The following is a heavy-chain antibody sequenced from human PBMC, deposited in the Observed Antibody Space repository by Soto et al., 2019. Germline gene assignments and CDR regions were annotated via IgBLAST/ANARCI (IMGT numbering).Heavy chain of an antibody. V-gene: IGHV3-30*18. CDR2: ISYDGSNK. Sequence: QVQLVESGGGVVQPGRSLRLSCAASGFTFSSYGMHWVRQAPGKGLEWVAVISYDGSNKYYADSVKGRLTISRDNSKNTLYLQMNSLRAEDTAVYYCAKGGDPYYYYGMDVWGQGTTVTVSS. CDR1: GFTFSSYG. CDR3: AKGGDPYYYYGMDV. J-gene: IGHJ6*02.